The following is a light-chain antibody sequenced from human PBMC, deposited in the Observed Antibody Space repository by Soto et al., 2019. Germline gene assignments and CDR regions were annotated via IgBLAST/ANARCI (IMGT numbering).Light chain of an antibody. V-gene: IGKV3-15*01. J-gene: IGKJ4*01. Sequence: EIVLTQSAATLSVSPGEIATLSCRASQSVSSNLAWYQQKPGLAPSLLLYDASTRATGIPASVSGSGSGTDFTLTISSLQSEDFAVYYCNQYNNWPLTFGGGTKVEIK. CDR3: NQYNNWPLT. CDR1: QSVSSN. CDR2: DAS.